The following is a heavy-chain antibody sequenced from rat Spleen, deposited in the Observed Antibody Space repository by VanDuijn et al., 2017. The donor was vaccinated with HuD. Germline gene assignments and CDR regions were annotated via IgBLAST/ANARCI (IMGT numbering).Heavy chain of an antibody. D-gene: IGHD1-9*01. J-gene: IGHJ1*01. CDR2: ISPSGGST. V-gene: IGHV5-25*01. Sequence: EVQLVESDGGLVQPGRSLKLSCAASGFTFSDYYMAWVRQAPTKGLEWVATISPSGGSTYYRDSVKGRFTVSRDNAKSTLYLQMDSLRSEDTATYYCARPYTYYGYNYFDFWGPGTMVTVSS. CDR3: ARPYTYYGYNYFDF. CDR1: GFTFSDYY.